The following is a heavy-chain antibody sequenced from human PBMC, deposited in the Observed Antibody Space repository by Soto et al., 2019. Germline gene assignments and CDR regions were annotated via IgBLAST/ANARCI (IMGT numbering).Heavy chain of an antibody. Sequence: PGGSLRLSCAGSGFTFSRYSMNWVRQAPGKGLEWVASIGTRGDIYYAESVKGRLTISRDNAKNSLSLEMDSLRVEDTGVYYCAREATAWHLAYGLDVWGQGTTVTVSS. V-gene: IGHV3-21*01. J-gene: IGHJ6*02. CDR2: IGTRGDI. CDR1: GFTFSRYS. CDR3: AREATAWHLAYGLDV. D-gene: IGHD2-21*02.